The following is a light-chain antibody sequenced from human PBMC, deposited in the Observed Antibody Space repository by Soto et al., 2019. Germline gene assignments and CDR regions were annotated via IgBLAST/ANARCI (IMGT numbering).Light chain of an antibody. V-gene: IGKV3-20*01. Sequence: EVVLTQSPGTLSLSPGERVTILCLASQSVSSTSLAWYQQKPVQTPRLLIYGASSRATGTPDRISGGGSGTHFTLTISRLEPEDFAVYYCQQYVTSSFTFGQGTRLEIK. CDR3: QQYVTSSFT. CDR1: QSVSSTS. CDR2: GAS. J-gene: IGKJ5*01.